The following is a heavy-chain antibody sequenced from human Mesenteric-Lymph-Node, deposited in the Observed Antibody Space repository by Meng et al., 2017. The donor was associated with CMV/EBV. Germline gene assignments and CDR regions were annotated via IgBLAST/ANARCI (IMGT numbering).Heavy chain of an antibody. J-gene: IGHJ4*02. CDR1: GFTFSSYW. CDR2: INSDGSST. Sequence: GGSLRLSCAASGFTFSSYWMHWVRQTPGKGLVWVSRINSDGSSTSYADSVKGRFTISRDNAKSTLYLQMNSLRAEDTAVYYCARDPIVATRTFDYWGQGTLVTVSS. V-gene: IGHV3-74*01. CDR3: ARDPIVATRTFDY. D-gene: IGHD5-12*01.